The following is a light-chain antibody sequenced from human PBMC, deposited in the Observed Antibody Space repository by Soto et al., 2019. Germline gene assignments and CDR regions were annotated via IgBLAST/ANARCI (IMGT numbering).Light chain of an antibody. CDR1: QSVSRN. J-gene: IGKJ3*01. CDR3: QQRSNGLS. V-gene: IGKV3-11*01. Sequence: EIVLTQSPAILSLSPGERATFSCRASQSVSRNLDWYQHKPGQTPRLLIYDASNRATGTPVRFSGSGSGTDFTLTISSLEPEDFAVYYCQQRSNGLSFGPGTKVDIK. CDR2: DAS.